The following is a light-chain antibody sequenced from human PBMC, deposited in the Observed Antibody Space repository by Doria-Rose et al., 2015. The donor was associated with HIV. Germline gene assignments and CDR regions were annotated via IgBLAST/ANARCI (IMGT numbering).Light chain of an antibody. CDR1: QSLLYTSKNY. CDR3: HQYYDPPS. Sequence: DIRMTQSPESLGMSLGERAALNCKSNQSLLYTSKNYLAWYQQKPGQPPKLLIYWASTRQSGVPARFSGSGSGTDFTLTISSLEAEDVAVYYCHQYYDPPSFGPGTTVDIK. CDR2: WAS. V-gene: IGKV4-1*01. J-gene: IGKJ3*01.